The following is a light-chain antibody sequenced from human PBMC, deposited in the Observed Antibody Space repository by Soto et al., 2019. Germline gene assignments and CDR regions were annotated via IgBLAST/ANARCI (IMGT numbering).Light chain of an antibody. CDR2: GAS. Sequence: EIVLTQSPGTLSLSPGERATLSCRASQSVSSSYLAWYQQKPGQAPRLLIYGASSRDTGIPDRFSGSGSGTDFTLTISRLEPEDFAVYYCQHYGTSALFGPGTKVDIK. V-gene: IGKV3-20*01. CDR3: QHYGTSAL. CDR1: QSVSSSY. J-gene: IGKJ3*01.